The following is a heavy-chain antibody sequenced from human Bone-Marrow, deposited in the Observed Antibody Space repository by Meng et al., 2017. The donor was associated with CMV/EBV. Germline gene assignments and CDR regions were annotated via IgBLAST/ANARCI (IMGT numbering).Heavy chain of an antibody. CDR2: ISSSGCTI. J-gene: IGHJ6*02. CDR1: GFTFSDYY. Sequence: GESLKISCAASGFTFSDYYMSWIRQVPGKGLEWVSYISSSGCTIYYADSVKGRFTISRDNAKNSLYLQRNSLRAEDTAVYYCSRDHKIPFQNCSSIGCYNAYYYYGMDVWGQGTTVTVSS. D-gene: IGHD2-2*02. CDR3: SRDHKIPFQNCSSIGCYNAYYYYGMDV. V-gene: IGHV3-11*04.